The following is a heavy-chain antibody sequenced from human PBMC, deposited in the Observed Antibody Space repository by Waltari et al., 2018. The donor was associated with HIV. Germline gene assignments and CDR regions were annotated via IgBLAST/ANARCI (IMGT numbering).Heavy chain of an antibody. CDR2: IYYSGST. CDR1: GGSISSSSYY. D-gene: IGHD3-3*01. Sequence: QLQLQESGPGLVKPSETLSLTCTVSGGSISSSSYYWGWIRQPPGKGLEWIGSIYYSGSTYYNPSLKSRVTISVDTSKNQFSLKLSSVTAADTAVYYCARRGTLFWSGYLANDMDVWGQGTTVTVSS. CDR3: ARRGTLFWSGYLANDMDV. J-gene: IGHJ6*02. V-gene: IGHV4-39*01.